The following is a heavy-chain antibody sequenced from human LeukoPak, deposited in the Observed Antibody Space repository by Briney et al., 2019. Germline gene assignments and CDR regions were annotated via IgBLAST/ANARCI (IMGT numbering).Heavy chain of an antibody. CDR1: GFTVSSNY. Sequence: PGGSLRLSCAASGFTVSSNYMSWVRQAPGKGLERVSVIYSGGSTYYADSVKGRFTTSRDNSKNTLYLQMNSLRAEDTAVYYCARISMISNYYYYYMDVWGKGITVTVSS. D-gene: IGHD3/OR15-3a*01. CDR2: IYSGGST. CDR3: ARISMISNYYYYYMDV. J-gene: IGHJ6*03. V-gene: IGHV3-53*01.